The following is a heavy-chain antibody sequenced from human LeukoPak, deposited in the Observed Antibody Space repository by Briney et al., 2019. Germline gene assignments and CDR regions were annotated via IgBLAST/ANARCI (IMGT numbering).Heavy chain of an antibody. CDR3: ARSYCGGACYPHWFDP. CDR2: IKNDGSEK. Sequence: QPGGSLRLSCAASGFTFSTYWMSWLRRAPGRGLEWVANIKNDGSEKYYLDSVKGRFTTSRDNAENSLYLQMNNLGAEDTAVYYCARSYCGGACYPHWFDPWGQGTLVTVSS. D-gene: IGHD2-21*02. CDR1: GFTFSTYW. V-gene: IGHV3-7*04. J-gene: IGHJ5*02.